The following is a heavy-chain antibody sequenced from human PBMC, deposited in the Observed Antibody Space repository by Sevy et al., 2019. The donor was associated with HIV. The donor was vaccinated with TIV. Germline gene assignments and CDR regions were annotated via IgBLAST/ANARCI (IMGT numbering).Heavy chain of an antibody. Sequence: ASVKVSCKASGYTFTSYGISWVRQAPGQGLEWMGWISAYNGNTNYAQKLQGRVTMTTDTSTSTAYMELRSLRSDDTDVYYCARDDYGDSMDDWFDPWGQGTLVTVSS. CDR1: GYTFTSYG. V-gene: IGHV1-18*04. J-gene: IGHJ5*02. CDR3: ARDDYGDSMDDWFDP. CDR2: ISAYNGNT. D-gene: IGHD4-17*01.